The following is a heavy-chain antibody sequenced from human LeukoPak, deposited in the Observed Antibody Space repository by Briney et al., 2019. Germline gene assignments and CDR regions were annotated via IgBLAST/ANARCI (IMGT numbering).Heavy chain of an antibody. CDR3: ARVLILVRGVNFDY. Sequence: SETLSLTCTVSGGSISSSSYYWGWIRQPPGKGLEWIGSIYYSGSTYYNPSLKSRVTISVDTSKNQFSLKLSSVTAADTAVYYCARVLILVRGVNFDYWGQGTLVTVSS. D-gene: IGHD3-10*01. J-gene: IGHJ4*02. CDR1: GGSISSSSYY. V-gene: IGHV4-39*07. CDR2: IYYSGST.